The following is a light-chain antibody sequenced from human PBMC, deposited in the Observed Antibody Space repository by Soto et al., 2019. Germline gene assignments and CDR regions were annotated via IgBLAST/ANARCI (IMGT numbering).Light chain of an antibody. CDR2: AAF. V-gene: IGKV3-20*01. CDR3: QHYGTTVYT. Sequence: DIVLTQSPGTLSLSPGERATLSCRASQSVGSNYLAWYQQKPGQAPRLLIYAAFSRATGIPDRFXXXXXXXXXXLTITRLEPEDFAVYYCQHYGTTVYTFGQGTKLEIK. CDR1: QSVGSNY. J-gene: IGKJ2*01.